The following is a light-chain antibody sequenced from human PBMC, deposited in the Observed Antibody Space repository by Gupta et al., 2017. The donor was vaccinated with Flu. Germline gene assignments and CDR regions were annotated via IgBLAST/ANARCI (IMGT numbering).Light chain of an antibody. CDR3: QQEVCTPFK. CDR2: WAS. CDR1: HSRTDGSDNKNY. Sequence: DIVVTQSPASLVVSLGETAAISCRATHSRTDGSDNKNYLAWYQRKDGQPPRLLISWASTRNYGVPDSFSGSGSGTDFTLTINNRQAEDVAVYYCQQEVCTPFKFGHGTKVDI. J-gene: IGKJ1*01. V-gene: IGKV4-1*01.